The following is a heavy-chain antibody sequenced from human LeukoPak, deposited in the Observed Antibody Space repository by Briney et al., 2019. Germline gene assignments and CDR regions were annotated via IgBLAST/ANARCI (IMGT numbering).Heavy chain of an antibody. Sequence: GGSLRLSCAASGFTFSSYSMSWVRQAPGKGLEWVANIKQDGSEKYYVDSVKGRFTISRDNAKNSLYLQMNSLRAEDTAVYYCARGSGSYGDGYYYYYYMDVWGKGTTVTISS. J-gene: IGHJ6*03. CDR1: GFTFSSYS. CDR2: IKQDGSEK. CDR3: ARGSGSYGDGYYYYYYMDV. D-gene: IGHD1-26*01. V-gene: IGHV3-7*01.